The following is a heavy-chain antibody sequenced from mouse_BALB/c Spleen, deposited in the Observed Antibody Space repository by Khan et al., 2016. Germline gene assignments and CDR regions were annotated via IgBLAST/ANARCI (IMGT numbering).Heavy chain of an antibody. J-gene: IGHJ1*01. D-gene: IGHD2-14*01. V-gene: IGHV1-54*01. CDR1: GYAFTNYL. Sequence: QVQLQQSGAELVRPGTSVKVSCKASGYAFTNYLIEWVKQRPGQGLEWIGVINPGSGGTNYNEKFKGKATLTADKSSSTAYLQLSSLTSDDSAVYFCAGGYDWYFDVWGAGTTVTVSA. CDR3: AGGYDWYFDV. CDR2: INPGSGGT.